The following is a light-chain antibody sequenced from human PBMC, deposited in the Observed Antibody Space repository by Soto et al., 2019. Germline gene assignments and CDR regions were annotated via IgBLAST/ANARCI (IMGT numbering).Light chain of an antibody. CDR2: DAS. CDR3: QQYDNLPRVYT. J-gene: IGKJ2*01. CDR1: QDISNY. V-gene: IGKV1-33*01. Sequence: DLQMTQSPSSLSASVGDRVTITCQASQDISNYLNWYQQKPGKAPKLLIYDASNLETGVPSRFSGIGSGTDFTFTISSLQPEDIATYYCQQYDNLPRVYTFGQGTKLEIK.